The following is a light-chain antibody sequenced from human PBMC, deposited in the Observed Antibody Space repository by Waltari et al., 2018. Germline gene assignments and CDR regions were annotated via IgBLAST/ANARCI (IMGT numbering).Light chain of an antibody. J-gene: IGLJ2*01. CDR2: YDS. CDR1: NLGSKY. CDR3: QVWDSSSDQPL. V-gene: IGLV3-21*01. Sequence: SYELTQPPSVSVSPGQTARITCGGDNLGSKYVHWYQQKPARAPVLFIYYDSDRPSGISERFSGSKSGNTANLTISGVEAGDEADYYCQVWDSSSDQPLFGGGTRLTVL.